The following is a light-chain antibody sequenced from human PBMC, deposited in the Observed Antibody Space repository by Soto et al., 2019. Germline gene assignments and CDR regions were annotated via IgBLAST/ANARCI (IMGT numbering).Light chain of an antibody. CDR1: QSVLYTSNNKNY. CDR3: QQYFSTPLT. J-gene: IGKJ4*01. CDR2: WAS. V-gene: IGKV4-1*01. Sequence: DIEMTQSPDSLAVSLGERATINCKSSQSVLYTSNNKNYLAWYQQKPGQPPNLLIYWASTRESGVPDRFSGSGSGKDFTLTISSLQAEDVAVYYCQQYFSTPLTFGGGTKVEIK.